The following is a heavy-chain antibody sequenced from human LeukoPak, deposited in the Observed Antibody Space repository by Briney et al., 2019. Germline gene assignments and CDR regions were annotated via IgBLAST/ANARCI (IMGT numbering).Heavy chain of an antibody. Sequence: GGSLRPSCAASGFTFSSYWMSWVRQAPRKGLEWVANIKQDGSEKYYVDSVKGRFTISRDNAKNSLYLQMNSLRAEDTAVYYCAREDICCTGTTDLWGRGTLVTVSS. J-gene: IGHJ2*01. CDR1: GFTFSSYW. V-gene: IGHV3-7*01. D-gene: IGHD1-7*01. CDR3: AREDICCTGTTDL. CDR2: IKQDGSEK.